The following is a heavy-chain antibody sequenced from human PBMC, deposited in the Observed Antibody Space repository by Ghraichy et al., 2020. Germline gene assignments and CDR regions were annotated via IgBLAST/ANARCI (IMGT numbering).Heavy chain of an antibody. CDR1: GYTFTGYY. CDR3: ARAKVVPAAKGYYYYYGMDV. D-gene: IGHD2-2*01. Sequence: ASVKVSCKASGYTFTGYYMHWVRQAPGQGLEWMGWINPNSGGTNYAQKFQGWVTMTRDTSISTAYMELSRLRSDDTAVYYCARAKVVPAAKGYYYYYGMDVWGQGTTVTVSS. V-gene: IGHV1-2*04. CDR2: INPNSGGT. J-gene: IGHJ6*02.